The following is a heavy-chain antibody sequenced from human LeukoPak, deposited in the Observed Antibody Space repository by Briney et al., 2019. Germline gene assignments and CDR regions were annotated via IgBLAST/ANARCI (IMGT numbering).Heavy chain of an antibody. V-gene: IGHV4-34*01. Sequence: SETLSLTCAVYGGSFSGYYWRWIRQPPAKGLEWIGEINHSGSTNYNPSLKSRVTISVDTSKNHFPLKLSSVTAAGTAVYYCARGACSGGSCYQGYYYGMDVWGQGTTVTVSS. J-gene: IGHJ6*02. D-gene: IGHD2-15*01. CDR1: GGSFSGYY. CDR3: ARGACSGGSCYQGYYYGMDV. CDR2: INHSGST.